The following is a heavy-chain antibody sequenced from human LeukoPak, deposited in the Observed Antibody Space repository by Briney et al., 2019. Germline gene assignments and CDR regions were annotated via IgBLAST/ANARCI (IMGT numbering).Heavy chain of an antibody. CDR1: GGSISSSSYY. V-gene: IGHV4-39*01. D-gene: IGHD6-19*01. CDR3: ARHGIAVAGTGPYFNY. CDR2: VDYSGST. J-gene: IGHJ4*02. Sequence: SEALSLTCTVSGGSISSSSYYWGWIRQPPGKGLEWIGSVDYSGSTYYNPSLKSRLTISVDTSKNQFSLKLSSVTAADTSVYYCARHGIAVAGTGPYFNYWGQGSLVTVSS.